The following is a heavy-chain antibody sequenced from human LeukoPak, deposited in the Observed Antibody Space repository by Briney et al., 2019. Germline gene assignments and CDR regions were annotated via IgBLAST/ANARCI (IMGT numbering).Heavy chain of an antibody. CDR1: GGTFSSYA. J-gene: IGHJ6*03. CDR2: IIPIFGTA. D-gene: IGHD2-2*01. V-gene: IGHV1-69*13. CDR3: ARGVVPARYGDYYYYYMDV. Sequence: ASVKVSCKASGGTFSSYAISWVRQAPGQGLEWMGGIIPIFGTANYAQKFQGRVTITADESTSPAYMELSSLRSEDTAVYYCARGVVPARYGDYYYYYMDVWGKGTTVTVSS.